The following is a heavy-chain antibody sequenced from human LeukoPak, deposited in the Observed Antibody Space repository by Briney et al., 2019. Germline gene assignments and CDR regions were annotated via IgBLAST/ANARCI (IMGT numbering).Heavy chain of an antibody. V-gene: IGHV4-39*01. D-gene: IGHD5-24*01. Sequence: SETLSLTCTVSGGSIRSSSYHRGWIRQPPGNSLEWIGRVYCTGNTYYNPPLRSRVTISLDTSKNQFSLRLNSVTAADTSVYYCARGGNEWQQLSHNWFDPWGQGTLVTVSS. CDR3: ARGGNEWQQLSHNWFDP. CDR1: GGSIRSSSYH. CDR2: VYCTGNT. J-gene: IGHJ5*02.